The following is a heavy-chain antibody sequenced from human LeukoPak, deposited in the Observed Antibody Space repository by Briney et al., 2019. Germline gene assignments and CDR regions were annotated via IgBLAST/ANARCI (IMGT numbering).Heavy chain of an antibody. J-gene: IGHJ4*02. Sequence: SETLSLTCTVSGYSISSGFYWAWILQPPGKGLEWIGSMYHIGNTYYNPSLRGRVAISIDTPKNHFSLILNSVTAADTAVYYCARGFGLAAAGADYWGQGALVTVSS. CDR2: MYHIGNT. CDR1: GYSISSGFY. V-gene: IGHV4-38-2*02. D-gene: IGHD6-13*01. CDR3: ARGFGLAAAGADY.